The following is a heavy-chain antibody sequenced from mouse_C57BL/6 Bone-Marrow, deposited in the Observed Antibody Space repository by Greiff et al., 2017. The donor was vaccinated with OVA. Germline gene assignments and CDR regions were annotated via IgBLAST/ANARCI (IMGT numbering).Heavy chain of an antibody. CDR2: IDPSDSYT. V-gene: IGHV1-50*01. CDR1: GYTFTSYW. CDR3: ARSEYGNFLDY. J-gene: IGHJ2*01. D-gene: IGHD2-10*02. Sequence: QVQLQQPGAELVKPGASVKLSCKASGYTFTSYWMQWVKQRPGQGLEWIGEIDPSDSYTNYNQKFKGKATLTVDTSSSTAYMQLSSLTSEDSAVYYCARSEYGNFLDYWGQGTTLTVSS.